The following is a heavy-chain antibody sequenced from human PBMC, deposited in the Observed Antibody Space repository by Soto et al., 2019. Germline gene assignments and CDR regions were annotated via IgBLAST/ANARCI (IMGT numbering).Heavy chain of an antibody. CDR3: ATSITMIVVVPY. CDR2: IYYSGST. CDR1: GGSISSYY. D-gene: IGHD3-22*01. J-gene: IGHJ4*02. V-gene: IGHV4-39*01. Sequence: SETLSLTCTVSGGSISSYYWGWIRQPPGKGLEWIGSIYYSGSTYYNPSLKSRVTISVDTSKNQFSLKLSSVTAADTAVYYCATSITMIVVVPYWGQGTLVTVSS.